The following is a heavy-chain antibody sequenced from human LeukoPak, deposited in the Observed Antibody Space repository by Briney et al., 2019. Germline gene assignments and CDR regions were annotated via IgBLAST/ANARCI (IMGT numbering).Heavy chain of an antibody. D-gene: IGHD6-13*01. CDR2: IWYDGGNK. Sequence: GGSRRLSCAASGFTFGSYGMHWVRQAPGKGLEWVANIWYDGGNKYYADSVKGRFTISRDNSKNTVYLQMNSLRVEDTAVYYCAREEYSSSWYLPFDYWGQGTLVTVSS. V-gene: IGHV3-33*01. CDR1: GFTFGSYG. CDR3: AREEYSSSWYLPFDY. J-gene: IGHJ4*02.